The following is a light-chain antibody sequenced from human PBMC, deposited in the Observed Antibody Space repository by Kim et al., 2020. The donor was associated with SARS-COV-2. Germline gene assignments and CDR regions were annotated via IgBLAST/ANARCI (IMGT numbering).Light chain of an antibody. CDR2: AAS. Sequence: GEAVTLCGRTSQRVISRYLAWYRGKPGQAPRRLIYAASTRATGIPDRFRGGGSGTDFTLTITRLEPEDFGVYYCQQYGSSPLTFGGGTKVDIK. CDR1: QRVISRY. J-gene: IGKJ4*01. CDR3: QQYGSSPLT. V-gene: IGKV3-20*01.